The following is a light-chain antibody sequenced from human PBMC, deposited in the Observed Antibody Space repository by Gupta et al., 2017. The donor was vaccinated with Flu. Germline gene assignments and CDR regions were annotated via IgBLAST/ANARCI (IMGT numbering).Light chain of an antibody. V-gene: IGKV3D-11*01. CDR2: DAS. CDR3: QQRSNWPLT. Sequence: EIVLTQSPATLSLSPGERATLSCRASQGVSSYLAWYQQKPGQAPRLLIYDASNRATGIPARFSGSGPGTDFTLTISGLEPEDFAVYYCQQRSNWPLTFGGGTKVEIK. J-gene: IGKJ4*01. CDR1: QGVSSY.